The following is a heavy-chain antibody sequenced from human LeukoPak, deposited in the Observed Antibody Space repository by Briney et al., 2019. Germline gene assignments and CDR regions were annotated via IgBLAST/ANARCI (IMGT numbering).Heavy chain of an antibody. D-gene: IGHD3-22*01. CDR1: GFTFSSYA. CDR2: ISGSGGST. CDR3: ASPPSDYYDSSGYYSPPFDY. J-gene: IGHJ4*02. Sequence: PGGSLGLSCAASGFTFSSYAMSWVRQAPGKGLEWVSAISGSGGSTYYADSVKGRFTISRDNSKNTLYLQMNSLRAEDTAVYYCASPPSDYYDSSGYYSPPFDYWGQGTLVTVSS. V-gene: IGHV3-23*01.